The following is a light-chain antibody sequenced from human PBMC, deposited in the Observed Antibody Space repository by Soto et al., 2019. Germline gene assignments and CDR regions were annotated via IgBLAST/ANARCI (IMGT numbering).Light chain of an antibody. V-gene: IGLV2-14*01. CDR1: SSDVGGYNY. Sequence: QSALTQPASVSGSPGQSITISCTGTSSDVGGYNYVSWYQQHPGKAPKLVIYEVSNRPSGISHRFSGSKSGNTASLTISGLQAEDEADYYCSSYTSSSTYVVFGGGTKLTVL. CDR3: SSYTSSSTYVV. CDR2: EVS. J-gene: IGLJ2*01.